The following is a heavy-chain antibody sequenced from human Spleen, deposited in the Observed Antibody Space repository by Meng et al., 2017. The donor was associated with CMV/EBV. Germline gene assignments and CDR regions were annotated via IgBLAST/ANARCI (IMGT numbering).Heavy chain of an antibody. J-gene: IGHJ6*02. Sequence: ASVKVSCKASGYTFTNYGISWVRQAPGQGLEWMGWIRTYNGDTNYAQKLQGRVTMTTDTSTSTASMELRGLRSDDTAVYYCARDFITVTEGFHRFPYSYYGMDVWGQGTTVTVSS. V-gene: IGHV1-18*01. D-gene: IGHD1-20*01. CDR1: GYTFTNYG. CDR2: IRTYNGDT. CDR3: ARDFITVTEGFHRFPYSYYGMDV.